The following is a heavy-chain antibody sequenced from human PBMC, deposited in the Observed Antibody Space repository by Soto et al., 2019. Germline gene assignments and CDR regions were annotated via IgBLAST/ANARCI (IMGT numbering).Heavy chain of an antibody. CDR2: VWSNGNLK. V-gene: IGHV3-33*01. Sequence: VQLVESGGGVVQPGGSLRLSCAASGFTFDAYGFHWVRQAPGKGLEWVAVVWSNGNLKYYADSVKGRFTISRDSSKSALNLQMNSLRADDTAVYYCARIQLDTIMALEYWGQGTLVTVSS. CDR1: GFTFDAYG. J-gene: IGHJ4*02. D-gene: IGHD1-1*01. CDR3: ARIQLDTIMALEY.